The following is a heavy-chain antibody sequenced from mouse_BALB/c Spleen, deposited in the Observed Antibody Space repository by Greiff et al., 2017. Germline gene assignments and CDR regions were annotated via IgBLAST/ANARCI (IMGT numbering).Heavy chain of an antibody. CDR1: GFSLSRYS. J-gene: IGHJ4*01. Sequence: VMLVESGPGLVAPSQRLSITCTVSGFSLSRYSVHWVRQPPGKGLEWLGMIWGGGSTDYNSAHKSRLSIIKENTKSQVVLKMNSLQTDDTAMYYCARNYYGNYAMDYGGQGTSVTVSS. CDR2: IWGGGST. CDR3: ARNYYGNYAMDY. V-gene: IGHV2-6-4*01. D-gene: IGHD2-1*01.